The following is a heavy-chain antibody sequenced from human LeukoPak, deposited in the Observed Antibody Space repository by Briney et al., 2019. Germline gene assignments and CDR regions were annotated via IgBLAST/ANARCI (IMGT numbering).Heavy chain of an antibody. Sequence: GGSLRLSCAASGFTFSSNYMSWVRQAPGKGLEWVSVIYSGGSTYYSDSVKGRFTISRDNSKNTLYLQMNSLRAEDTAVYYCARALRGSREAFDIWGQGTMVTVSS. CDR1: GFTFSSNY. CDR2: IYSGGST. J-gene: IGHJ3*02. V-gene: IGHV3-53*01. CDR3: ARALRGSREAFDI. D-gene: IGHD1-26*01.